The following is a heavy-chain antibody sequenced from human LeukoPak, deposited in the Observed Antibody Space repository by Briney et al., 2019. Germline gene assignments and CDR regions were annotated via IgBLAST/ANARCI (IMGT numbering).Heavy chain of an antibody. V-gene: IGHV3-9*01. CDR3: ARSGSHQL. CDR2: ISWNSGSI. J-gene: IGHJ4*02. D-gene: IGHD1-26*01. CDR1: GFTFDDYA. Sequence: GGSLRLSRAASGFTFDDYAMHWVRQAPGKGLEWVSGISWNSGSIGYADSVKGRFTISRDNAKNSLYLQMNNLRADDTALYYCARSGSHQLWGQGTLVTVSS.